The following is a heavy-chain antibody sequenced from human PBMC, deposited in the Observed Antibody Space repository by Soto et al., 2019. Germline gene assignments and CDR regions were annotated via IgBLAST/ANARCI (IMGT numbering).Heavy chain of an antibody. Sequence: EVQLVESGGGWVQPGGSLRLSCAASGFTFSSYDMHWVRQATGKGLEWVSAIGTAGDTYYPGSVKGRFTISRENAKNSLYLQMNSLRAGDTAVYYCARAVTINTYYYYYYYMDVWGKGTTVTVSS. D-gene: IGHD4-4*01. CDR3: ARAVTINTYYYYYYYMDV. J-gene: IGHJ6*03. V-gene: IGHV3-13*01. CDR1: GFTFSSYD. CDR2: IGTAGDT.